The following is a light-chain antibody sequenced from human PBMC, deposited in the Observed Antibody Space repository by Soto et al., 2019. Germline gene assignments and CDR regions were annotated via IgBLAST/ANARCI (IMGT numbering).Light chain of an antibody. CDR3: SSYSSSGTPYV. Sequence: QSALTQPTSVSGSPGQSITMSCTGTTSDVGGSNYVSWYQQHPGNAPNLIIFEVHNRPSGVSNRFSGSKSGNTASLTISGLQAEDEAEYYCSSYSSSGTPYVFGTGTKVTVL. J-gene: IGLJ1*01. CDR2: EVH. V-gene: IGLV2-14*01. CDR1: TSDVGGSNY.